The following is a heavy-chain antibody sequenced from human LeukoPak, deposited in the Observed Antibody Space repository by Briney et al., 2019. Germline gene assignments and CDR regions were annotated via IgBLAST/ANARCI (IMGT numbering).Heavy chain of an antibody. CDR3: ARVLSGRGSLYDYYYYMDV. V-gene: IGHV3-53*01. Sequence: GGSLRLSCAASGFTVSSNYMSWVRQAPGKGLEWVSVIYSGGSTYYADSVKGRFTISRDNSKNTLYLQMYSLRAEDTAVYYCARVLSGRGSLYDYYYYMDVWGKGTTVTISS. J-gene: IGHJ6*03. CDR2: IYSGGST. D-gene: IGHD3-10*01. CDR1: GFTVSSNY.